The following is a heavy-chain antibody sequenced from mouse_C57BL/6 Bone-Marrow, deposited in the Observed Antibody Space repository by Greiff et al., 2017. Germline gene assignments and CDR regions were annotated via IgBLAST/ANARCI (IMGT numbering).Heavy chain of an antibody. CDR2: IHPNSGST. V-gene: IGHV1-64*01. CDR1: GYTFTSYW. CDR3: ARPDYYGSNYFDY. J-gene: IGHJ2*01. D-gene: IGHD1-1*01. Sequence: VKLQQPGAELVKPGASVKLSCKASGYTFTSYWMHWVKQRPGQGLEWIGMIHPNSGSTNYNEKFKSKATLTVDKSSSTAYMQLSSLTSEDSAVYYCARPDYYGSNYFDYWGQGTTLTVSS.